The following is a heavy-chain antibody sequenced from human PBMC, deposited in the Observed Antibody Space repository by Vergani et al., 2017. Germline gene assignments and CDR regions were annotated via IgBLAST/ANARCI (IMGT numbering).Heavy chain of an antibody. V-gene: IGHV3-9*01. CDR1: GFTFDDYA. CDR3: AREIEGITIVRGAADY. J-gene: IGHJ4*02. Sequence: EVQLVESGGGLVQPGRSLRLSCAASGFTFDDYAMHWVRQAPGKGLEWVSGISWNSGSIGYADSVKGRFTISRDNAKNSLYLQMNSLRAEDTALYYCAREIEGITIVRGAADYWGQGTLVTVSS. CDR2: ISWNSGSI. D-gene: IGHD3-10*01.